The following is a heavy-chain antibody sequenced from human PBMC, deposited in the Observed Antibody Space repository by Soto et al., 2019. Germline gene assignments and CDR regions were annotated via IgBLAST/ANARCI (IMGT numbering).Heavy chain of an antibody. D-gene: IGHD6-6*01. CDR3: ARPPAAPIDWWFEP. V-gene: IGHV4-59*08. CDR1: GGSISSYY. CDR2: IYYSGST. Sequence: PSETLSLTCTVSGGSISSYYWSWIRQPPGKGLEWIGYIYYSGSTNYNPSLKSRVTISVDTSKNQFSLKLSSVTAADTAVYYCARPPAAPIDWWFEPWGQGTLVTVSS. J-gene: IGHJ5*02.